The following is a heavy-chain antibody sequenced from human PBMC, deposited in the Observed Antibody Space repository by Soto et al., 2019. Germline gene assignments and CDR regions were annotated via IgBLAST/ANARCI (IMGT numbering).Heavy chain of an antibody. CDR3: AKAQGVATINSNFDY. D-gene: IGHD5-12*01. Sequence: EVQLLESGGGLVQPGGSLRLSFVVSGLTSRSHAMIWVRQAPGQGLEWVAGISGGGYTAYYPDSVRGRFTISRDNSKTTVSLQIDNLRADDTAVYYCAKAQGVATINSNFDYWGQGTLVTVSS. J-gene: IGHJ4*02. CDR2: ISGGGYTA. CDR1: GLTSRSHA. V-gene: IGHV3-23*01.